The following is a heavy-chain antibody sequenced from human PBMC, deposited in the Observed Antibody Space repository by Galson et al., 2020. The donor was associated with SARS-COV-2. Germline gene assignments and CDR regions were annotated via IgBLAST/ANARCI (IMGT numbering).Heavy chain of an antibody. J-gene: IGHJ6*02. CDR2: ISWDGITT. CDR3: AKAHCSGGRCYSPVYFYYAMDV. D-gene: IGHD2-15*01. CDR1: GFTFDDFA. V-gene: IGHV3-43D*03. Sequence: GGSLRLSCAASGFTFDDFAMHWVRQAPGKGLEWVSLISWDGITTYYADSVKGRFTISRDNSKNSLYLQMNSLRAEDTALYYCAKAHCSGGRCYSPVYFYYAMDVWVQGTTVTVSS.